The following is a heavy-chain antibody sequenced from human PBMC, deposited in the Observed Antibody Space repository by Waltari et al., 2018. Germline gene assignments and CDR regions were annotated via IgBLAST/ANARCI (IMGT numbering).Heavy chain of an antibody. CDR3: ARSELGTMDAFDI. D-gene: IGHD7-27*01. CDR1: GFTFVAYY. V-gene: IGHV3-11*01. J-gene: IGHJ3*02. Sequence: QVQLVESGGGLVKPGGSLRISCAASGFTFVAYYMSWNRQAPGKGLEWVSYISSSGSTIYYADSVKGRFTISRDNAKNSLYLQMNSLRAEDTAVYYCARSELGTMDAFDIWGQGTMVTVSS. CDR2: ISSSGSTI.